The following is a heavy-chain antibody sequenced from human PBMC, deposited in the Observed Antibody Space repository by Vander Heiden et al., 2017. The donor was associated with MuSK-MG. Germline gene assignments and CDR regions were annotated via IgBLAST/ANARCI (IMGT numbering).Heavy chain of an antibody. CDR2: IDPSDSYT. V-gene: IGHV5-10-1*03. J-gene: IGHJ3*02. CDR3: ARPFSGSYYGDAFDI. Sequence: EVQLVQSGAEVKKPGESLRNSCRGSGYSLTSYWISWVRQMPVKGLEWMGRIDPSDSYTNYSPSFQGHVTISADKSISTAYLQWSSLKASDTAMYYCARPFSGSYYGDAFDIWGQGTMVTVSS. D-gene: IGHD1-26*01. CDR1: GYSLTSYW.